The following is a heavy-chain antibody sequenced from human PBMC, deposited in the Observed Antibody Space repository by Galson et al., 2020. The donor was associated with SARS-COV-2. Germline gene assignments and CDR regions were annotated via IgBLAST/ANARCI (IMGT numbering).Heavy chain of an antibody. J-gene: IGHJ4*02. CDR1: GFTFSSYA. V-gene: IGHV3-30*04. Sequence: QAGGSLRLSCAASGFTFSSYAMHWVRQAPGKGLEWVAVISYDGSNKYYADSVKGRFTISRDNSKNTLYLQMNSLRAEDTAVYYCARALGLVIIPIDYWCQGTLVTVSS. CDR2: ISYDGSNK. D-gene: IGHD3-3*01. CDR3: ARALGLVIIPIDY.